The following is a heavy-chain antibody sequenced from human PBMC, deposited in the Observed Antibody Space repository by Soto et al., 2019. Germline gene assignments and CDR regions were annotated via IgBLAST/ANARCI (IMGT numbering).Heavy chain of an antibody. D-gene: IGHD3-22*01. Sequence: SVKVSCKASGGTFSSYAISWVRQAPGQGLEWMGGIIPIFGTANYAQKFQGRVTITADESTSTAYMELSSLRSEDTAVYYCARVSGRYYYDSSGYYRYFDYWGQGTLVTSPQ. V-gene: IGHV1-69*13. CDR1: GGTFSSYA. J-gene: IGHJ4*02. CDR2: IIPIFGTA. CDR3: ARVSGRYYYDSSGYYRYFDY.